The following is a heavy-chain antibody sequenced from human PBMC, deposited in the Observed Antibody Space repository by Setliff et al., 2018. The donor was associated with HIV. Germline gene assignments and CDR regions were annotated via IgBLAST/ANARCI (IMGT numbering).Heavy chain of an antibody. J-gene: IGHJ4*02. D-gene: IGHD1-26*01. CDR2: ISYNEYT. V-gene: IGHV4-59*08. CDR1: GGSLSGYY. Sequence: SETLSLTCTVSGGSLSGYYWSWIRQPPGEGLEWIGHISYNEYTNYNPSLKSRVTISLDTSKNQFFLRLSSVTAADTAVYYCAAATTLDYWGQGTLVTVSS. CDR3: AAATTLDY.